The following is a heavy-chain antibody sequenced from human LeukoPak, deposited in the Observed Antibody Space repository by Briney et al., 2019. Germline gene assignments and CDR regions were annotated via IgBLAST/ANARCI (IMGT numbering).Heavy chain of an antibody. Sequence: GWSLTLSCAATGFIFRSYWRHGVGQAAGKGPVWVSRINSDGCSKNCADCMNRGFTIPRDNSKITLYLQVNSLRTEDTAVYYCARRMGAAPVGNAFDIWGQGTMVTVS. D-gene: IGHD1-26*01. V-gene: IGHV3-74*01. J-gene: IGHJ3*02. CDR2: INSDGCSK. CDR1: GFIFRSYW. CDR3: ARRMGAAPVGNAFDI.